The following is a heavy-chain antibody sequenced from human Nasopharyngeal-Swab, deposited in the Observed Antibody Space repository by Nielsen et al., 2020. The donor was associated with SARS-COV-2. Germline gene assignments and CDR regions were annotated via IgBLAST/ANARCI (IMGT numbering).Heavy chain of an antibody. CDR1: GFTSDDYA. CDR2: ISWNSGSI. J-gene: IGHJ3*01. Sequence: GGFLRLSCAASGFTSDDYAMHWARQAPGKGLEWVSGISWNSGSIGYADSVKGRFTISRDNAKNSLYLQMNSLRAENTALYYCAKDNGDILTGIYQCDAFDVWGQGTMVTVSS. CDR3: AKDNGDILTGIYQCDAFDV. V-gene: IGHV3-9*02. D-gene: IGHD3-9*01.